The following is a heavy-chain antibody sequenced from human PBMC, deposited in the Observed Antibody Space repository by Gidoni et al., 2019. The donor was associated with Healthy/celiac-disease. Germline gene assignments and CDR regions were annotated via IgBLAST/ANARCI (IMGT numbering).Heavy chain of an antibody. J-gene: IGHJ4*02. D-gene: IGHD3-3*01. V-gene: IGHV3-9*01. Sequence: EVQLVESGGGLVQSGRSLRTSCAASGFTCDDYAMHWVRTDHGKGLEWVSGISWNSGSIGYADSVKGRFTISRDNAKNSLYLQMNSLRAEDTALYYCAKPLRSGMRDYFDYWGQGTLVTVSS. CDR1: GFTCDDYA. CDR2: ISWNSGSI. CDR3: AKPLRSGMRDYFDY.